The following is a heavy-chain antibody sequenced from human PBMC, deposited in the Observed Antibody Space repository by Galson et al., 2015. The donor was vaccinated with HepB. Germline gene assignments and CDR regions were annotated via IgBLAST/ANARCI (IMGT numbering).Heavy chain of an antibody. CDR1: GFTFSSYS. CDR2: ISSSSSTI. J-gene: IGHJ4*02. CDR3: ASGVDSGPFDY. Sequence: SLRLSCAASGFTFSSYSMNWVRQAPGKGLEWVSYISSSSSTIYYADSVKGRFTISRDNAKNSLYLQMNSLRAEDTAVYYCASGVDSGPFDYWGQGTLVTVSS. D-gene: IGHD4-17*01. V-gene: IGHV3-48*01.